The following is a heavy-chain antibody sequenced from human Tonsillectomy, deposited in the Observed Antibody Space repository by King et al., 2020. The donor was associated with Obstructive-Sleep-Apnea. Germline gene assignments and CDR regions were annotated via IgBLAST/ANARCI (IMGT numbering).Heavy chain of an antibody. J-gene: IGHJ4*02. D-gene: IGHD6-19*01. CDR3: TTVGVEAVAALDY. CDR1: GFTFSNAW. CDR2: IQSKTDGGTT. V-gene: IGHV3-15*01. Sequence: VQLVESGGGLVKPGGSLRLSCAAAGFTFSNAWMSWVRPAPGKGLEWVVRIQSKTDGGTTDYAAPVKGRVTISRDDSKNTLYLQMKSLKTEDTAVYYCTTVGVEAVAALDYWGQGTLVTVSS.